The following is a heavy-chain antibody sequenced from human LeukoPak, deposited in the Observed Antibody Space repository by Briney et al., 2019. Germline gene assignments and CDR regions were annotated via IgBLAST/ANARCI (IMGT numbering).Heavy chain of an antibody. CDR2: IDFTGSV. CDR1: SASIRSDY. Sequence: SETLSLTCTVSSASIRSDYWSWIRQPAGKGLEWIGRIDFTGSVNYNPTLRSRLTMSVDTSKNQFSLKVTSVTATDTAVYYCARVHDSSGYGMYYFDYWGQGTLVTVSS. D-gene: IGHD3-22*01. V-gene: IGHV4-4*07. CDR3: ARVHDSSGYGMYYFDY. J-gene: IGHJ4*02.